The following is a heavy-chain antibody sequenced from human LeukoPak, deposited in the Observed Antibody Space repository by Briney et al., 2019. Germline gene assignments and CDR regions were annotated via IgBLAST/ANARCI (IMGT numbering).Heavy chain of an antibody. J-gene: IGHJ4*02. V-gene: IGHV4-31*03. CDR1: GGSISSGGYY. D-gene: IGHD4-17*01. CDR3: ARDNGSDYGDYALGY. Sequence: PSQTLSLTCTVSGGSISSGGYYWSWTRQHPGKGLEWIGYIYYSGSTYYNPSLKSRVTISVDTSKNQFSLKLSSVTAADTAVYYCARDNGSDYGDYALGYWGQGTLVTVSS. CDR2: IYYSGST.